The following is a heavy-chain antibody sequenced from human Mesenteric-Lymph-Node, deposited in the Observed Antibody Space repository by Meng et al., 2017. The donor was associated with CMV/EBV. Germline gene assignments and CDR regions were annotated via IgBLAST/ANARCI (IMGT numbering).Heavy chain of an antibody. CDR2: IYYSGGT. D-gene: IGHD3-9*01. Sequence: SGASVSSGGNYWSWIRQHPGKGLEWIGYIYYSGGTYYNPSLKSRVTISTDTSKNQFSLTLRFVTAADTAVYYCARVQTGYVTPFDYWGQGTLVTVSS. CDR1: GASVSSGGNY. CDR3: ARVQTGYVTPFDY. V-gene: IGHV4-31*02. J-gene: IGHJ4*02.